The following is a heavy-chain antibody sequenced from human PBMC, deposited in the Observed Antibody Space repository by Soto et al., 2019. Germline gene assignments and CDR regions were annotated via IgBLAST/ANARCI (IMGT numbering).Heavy chain of an antibody. Sequence: PSETLSLTCTVSGGSISSGGYYWSWIRQHPGKGLEWIGYIYYSGSTYYNPSLKSRVTIPVDTSKNQFSLKLSSVTAADTAVYYCARAPVLLWFGEKVMGDYYGMDVWGQGTTVTVSS. V-gene: IGHV4-31*03. D-gene: IGHD3-10*01. CDR2: IYYSGST. CDR3: ARAPVLLWFGEKVMGDYYGMDV. CDR1: GGSISSGGYY. J-gene: IGHJ6*02.